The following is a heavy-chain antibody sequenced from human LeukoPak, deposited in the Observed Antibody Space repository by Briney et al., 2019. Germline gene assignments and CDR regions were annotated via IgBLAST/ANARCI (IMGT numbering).Heavy chain of an antibody. V-gene: IGHV3-74*03. CDR3: ARGGGIYGLWDY. J-gene: IGHJ4*02. D-gene: IGHD1-26*01. Sequence: GGSLRLSCAASGFTFSSYWMHWVRQAPGKGLVWVSRIYSDGSSYTADSVKGRFTISRDNAKDTLYLQMNSLRVEDTAVYYCARGGGIYGLWDYWGQGTLVTISS. CDR1: GFTFSSYW. CDR2: IYSDGSSY.